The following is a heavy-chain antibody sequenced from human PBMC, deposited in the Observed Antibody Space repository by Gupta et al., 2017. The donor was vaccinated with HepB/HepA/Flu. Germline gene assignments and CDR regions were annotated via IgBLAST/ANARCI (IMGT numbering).Heavy chain of an antibody. V-gene: IGHV3-9*01. J-gene: IGHJ6*02. CDR3: AKDSSRGYSHHYYYYGLDV. CDR1: GFIFDDYA. CDR2: IDWNSGTI. D-gene: IGHD5-12*01. Sequence: EVQLVESGGGLVQPGRSLRLSCAASGFIFDDYAMHWVRQAPGKGLEWVSSIDWNSGTIAYADSVKGRFTISRDNAKTSLHLQMKSLTAEDTALYYCAKDSSRGYSHHYYYYGLDVWGQGTTVTVSS.